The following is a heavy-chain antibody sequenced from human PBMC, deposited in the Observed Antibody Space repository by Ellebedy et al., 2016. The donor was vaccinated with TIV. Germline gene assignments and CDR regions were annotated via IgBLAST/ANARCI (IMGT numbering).Heavy chain of an antibody. CDR3: ARGTGCSSTSCAFDY. CDR1: VGSFSGYY. D-gene: IGHD2-2*01. J-gene: IGHJ4*02. V-gene: IGHV4-34*01. CDR2: INHSGST. Sequence: SETLSLXXAVYVGSFSGYYWSWIRQPPGKGLEWIGEINHSGSTNYNPSLKSRVTISVDTSKNQFSLKLSSLTAADTAVYYCARGTGCSSTSCAFDYWGQGTLITVSS.